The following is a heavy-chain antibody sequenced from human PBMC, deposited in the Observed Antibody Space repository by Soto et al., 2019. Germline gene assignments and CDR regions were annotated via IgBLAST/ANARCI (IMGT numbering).Heavy chain of an antibody. CDR2: IYPYDSDT. CDR1: GYSFTSYW. D-gene: IGHD2-2*01. V-gene: IGHV5-51*01. J-gene: IGHJ4*01. Sequence: GESLKISCKTSGYSFTSYWIGWVRQMPGKGMEWMGNIYPYDSDTRYSPSFQGQVTISADTSITTASLKWSRLRASDTAMYFCARHLVGSTRGNFDYWGQGTLVTVSS. CDR3: ARHLVGSTRGNFDY.